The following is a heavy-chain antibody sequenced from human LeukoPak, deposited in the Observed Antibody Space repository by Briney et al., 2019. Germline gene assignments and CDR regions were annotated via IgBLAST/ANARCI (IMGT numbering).Heavy chain of an antibody. CDR1: GGSFSGYY. CDR3: ARRSITMVRGVIINPPGFDP. CDR2: INHSGST. V-gene: IGHV4-34*01. Sequence: SETLSLTCAVYGGSFSGYYWSWIRQPPGKGLEWIGEINHSGSTYYNPSLKSRVTISVDTSKNQFSLKLSSVTAADTAVYYCARRSITMVRGVIINPPGFDPWGQGTLVTVSS. D-gene: IGHD3-10*01. J-gene: IGHJ5*02.